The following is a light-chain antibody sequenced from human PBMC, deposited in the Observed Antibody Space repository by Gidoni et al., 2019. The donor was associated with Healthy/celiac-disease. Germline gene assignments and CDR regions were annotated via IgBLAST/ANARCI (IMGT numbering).Light chain of an antibody. CDR3: QQSYSTHT. CDR2: AES. CDR1: QSISSY. V-gene: IGKV1-39*01. Sequence: IQMTQSPSSLSASVGDRVTITCRARQSISSYLQWYQQKPGKAPKLLIYAESSLQSGVTSRFSGSGSGTDFTLTISSLQPEDFATYYCQQSYSTHTFGQGTKLEIK. J-gene: IGKJ2*01.